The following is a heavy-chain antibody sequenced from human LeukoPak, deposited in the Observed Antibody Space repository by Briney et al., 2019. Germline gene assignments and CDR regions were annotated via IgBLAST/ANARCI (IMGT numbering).Heavy chain of an antibody. Sequence: GGSLRLSCAASGFTFSSYAMHWVRQAPGKGLEWVAVISFDGSNKYYADSVKGRFTISRDNSKNTLYLQINSLRAEDTAVYYCATPEKQWHIFDYWGQGTLVTVSS. CDR2: ISFDGSNK. V-gene: IGHV3-30*04. CDR3: ATPEKQWHIFDY. D-gene: IGHD6-19*01. CDR1: GFTFSSYA. J-gene: IGHJ4*02.